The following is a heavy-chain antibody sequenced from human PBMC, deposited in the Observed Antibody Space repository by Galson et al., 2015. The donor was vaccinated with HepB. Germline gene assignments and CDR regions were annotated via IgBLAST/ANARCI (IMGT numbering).Heavy chain of an antibody. D-gene: IGHD3-3*01. J-gene: IGHJ4*02. Sequence: SLRLSCAASGFTFSSYAMSWVRQAPGKGLEWVSAISGSGGSTYYADSVKGRFTISRDNSKNTLYLQMNSLRAEDTAVYYCAKGVGRFLDMLNFDYWGQVTLVTVPS. CDR2: ISGSGGST. CDR3: AKGVGRFLDMLNFDY. V-gene: IGHV3-23*01. CDR1: GFTFSSYA.